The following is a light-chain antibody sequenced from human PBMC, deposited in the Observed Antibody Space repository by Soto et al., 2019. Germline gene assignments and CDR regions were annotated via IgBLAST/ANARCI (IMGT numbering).Light chain of an antibody. CDR3: MQGTHWAGT. CDR1: QSLVYSDGNTY. Sequence: DVVMTQSPLSLPVTLGQPASISCRSSQSLVYSDGNTYLNSFQQRPGQSPRRLIYKVSNRDSGVPDRFSGSGSGTDFTLKIGRVQAGDVGVYYCMQGTHWAGTFGQGTKGEI. V-gene: IGKV2-30*01. CDR2: KVS. J-gene: IGKJ1*01.